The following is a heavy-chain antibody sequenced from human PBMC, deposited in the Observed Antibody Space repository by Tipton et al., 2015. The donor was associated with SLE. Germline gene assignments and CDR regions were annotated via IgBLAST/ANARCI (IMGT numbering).Heavy chain of an antibody. J-gene: IGHJ6*02. CDR3: VRDDGAGPYYYGMDV. CDR2: IYHSGST. D-gene: IGHD1-26*01. V-gene: IGHV4-38-2*02. CDR1: GYSISIDYY. Sequence: TLSLTCAVSGYSISIDYYWGWIRQPPGKGLEWIGSIYHSGSTYYNPSLKRRVTILIDTSKNQFSLKLSSVTAADTAVYYCVRDDGAGPYYYGMDVWGQGTTVTVSS.